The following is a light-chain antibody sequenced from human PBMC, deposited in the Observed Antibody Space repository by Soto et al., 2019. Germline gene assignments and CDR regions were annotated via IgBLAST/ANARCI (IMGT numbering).Light chain of an antibody. Sequence: PSSLSASVGERVTITCRASQSVSNYLSWYQQKPGKAPKLLIYDASSLESGVPSRFSGRGSGTEFTLTISSLQPDDFATYYCQQYNSYWTFGQGTKV. CDR1: QSVSNY. V-gene: IGKV1-5*01. J-gene: IGKJ1*01. CDR3: QQYNSYWT. CDR2: DAS.